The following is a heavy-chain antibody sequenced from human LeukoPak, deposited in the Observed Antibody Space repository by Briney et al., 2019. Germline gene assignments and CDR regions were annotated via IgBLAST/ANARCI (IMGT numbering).Heavy chain of an antibody. J-gene: IGHJ4*02. CDR2: IRYDGSNK. CDR1: GFTFSSYG. D-gene: IGHD1-20*01. Sequence: GGSLRLSCAASGFTFSSYGMHWVRPAPGKGLEWVAFIRYDGSNKYYADPVKGRFTISRDNFKNTLYLQMNSLRAEDTAVYYCAKDVKYNWNYIDYWGQGTLVTVSS. CDR3: AKDVKYNWNYIDY. V-gene: IGHV3-30*02.